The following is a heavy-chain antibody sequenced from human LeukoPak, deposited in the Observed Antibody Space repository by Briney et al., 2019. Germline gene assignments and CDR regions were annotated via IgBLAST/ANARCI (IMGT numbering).Heavy chain of an antibody. D-gene: IGHD6-13*01. Sequence: ASVKVSCKASGYIFTSYYMHWVRQAPGQGLEWMGIINPSGGSTSYAQKFQGRVTMTRDTSTSTVYMELNSLISEDMAVYYCARDGGIAAAGPFDPWGQGTLVTVSS. V-gene: IGHV1-46*01. CDR1: GYIFTSYY. CDR3: ARDGGIAAAGPFDP. CDR2: INPSGGST. J-gene: IGHJ5*02.